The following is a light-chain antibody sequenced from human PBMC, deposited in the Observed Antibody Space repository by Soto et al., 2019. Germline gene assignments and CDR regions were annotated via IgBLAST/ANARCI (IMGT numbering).Light chain of an antibody. CDR1: SSDVGGYNY. CDR3: NSYTTSNTRQIV. Sequence: QPASVSGSPGQSITISCTGTSSDVGGYNYVSWYQQHPGKAPKFMIYDVSNRPSGVSTRFSGSKSGNTASLTISGLQAEDEADYYCNSYTTSNTRQIVFGTGTKLTVL. CDR2: DVS. V-gene: IGLV2-14*01. J-gene: IGLJ1*01.